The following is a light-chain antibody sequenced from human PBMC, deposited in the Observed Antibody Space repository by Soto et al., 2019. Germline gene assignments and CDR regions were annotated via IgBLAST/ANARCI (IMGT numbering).Light chain of an antibody. V-gene: IGKV3-15*01. CDR3: HQYDRWPLS. J-gene: IGKJ4*01. CDR2: GAF. Sequence: EIVMTQSPATLSVSPGETATLSCRASESVKTNLAWYQQKPGQAPRLLIYGAFTRAAGIPFRFSSSASGTEFTLTISSLQSEDFAVYYCHQYDRWPLSLGGGTKVEIK. CDR1: ESVKTN.